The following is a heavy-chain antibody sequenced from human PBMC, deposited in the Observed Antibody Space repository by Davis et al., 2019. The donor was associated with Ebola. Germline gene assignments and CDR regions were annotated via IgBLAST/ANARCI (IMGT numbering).Heavy chain of an antibody. D-gene: IGHD6-13*01. Sequence: PGGSLRLSCAASGFSFSDYYMSWIRQAPGKGLEWVAYVSHVYTTTYNGDSLKGRFTISRDNAKNSLFLQMNNLRVEDTAVYYCARDTTVAGGGQNYWGQGTLVTVSS. CDR1: GFSFSDYY. J-gene: IGHJ4*02. V-gene: IGHV3-11*04. CDR2: VSHVYTTT. CDR3: ARDTTVAGGGQNY.